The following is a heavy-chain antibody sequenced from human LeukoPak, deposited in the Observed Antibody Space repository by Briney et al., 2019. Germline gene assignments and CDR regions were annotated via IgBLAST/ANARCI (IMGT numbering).Heavy chain of an antibody. J-gene: IGHJ1*01. CDR1: GYSFTDYY. CDR2: INPNSRGT. Sequence: ASVKVSCKSSGYSFTDYYMHLVRQAPGQGLEWMGGINPNSRGTNYAQKFQGRVTMTRDTSISTAYMEVSRLRSDDTAVYYCARGAVAEQSEYFQYWGQGTLVTVSS. CDR3: ARGAVAEQSEYFQY. V-gene: IGHV1-2*02. D-gene: IGHD6-19*01.